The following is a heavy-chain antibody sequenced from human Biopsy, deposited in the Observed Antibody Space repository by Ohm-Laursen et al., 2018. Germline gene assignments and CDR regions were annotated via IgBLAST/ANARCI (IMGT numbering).Heavy chain of an antibody. CDR2: FAPENGKT. CDR3: AADINVWNVDY. V-gene: IGHV1-24*01. Sequence: ASVKVSCKVSGYAVTEFSMHWVRQAPGKGLEWMGGFAPENGKTIYAQKFQGRVTMTEDTSTDTAYMELSSLRSEDTAVYYCAADINVWNVDYWGQGTQVTVSS. D-gene: IGHD1-1*01. CDR1: GYAVTEFS. J-gene: IGHJ4*02.